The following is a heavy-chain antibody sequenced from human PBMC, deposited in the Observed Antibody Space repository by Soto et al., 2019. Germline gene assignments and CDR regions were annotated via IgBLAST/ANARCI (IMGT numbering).Heavy chain of an antibody. D-gene: IGHD6-19*01. CDR1: GYTFTSYY. V-gene: IGHV1-46*01. J-gene: IGHJ6*02. Sequence: ASVKVSCKASGYTFTSYYMHWVRQAPGQGLAWMGIINPSGGSTSYAQKFQGRVTMTRDTSTSTVYMELSSLRSEDTAVYYCARDRIAVAGTGGGYYYYGMDVWGQGTTVTVSS. CDR2: INPSGGST. CDR3: ARDRIAVAGTGGGYYYYGMDV.